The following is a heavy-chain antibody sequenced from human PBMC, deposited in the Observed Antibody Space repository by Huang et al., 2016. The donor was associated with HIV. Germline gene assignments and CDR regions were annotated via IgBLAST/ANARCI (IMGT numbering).Heavy chain of an antibody. D-gene: IGHD3-22*01. CDR3: ATVDYYDTSGPQRGYFDN. CDR2: IIHTRGTA. Sequence: QVQLVQSGAEVKKPGSSVKVSGKASGGPFRNFAIGWVRQAPGQGIEWIGGIIHTRGTANSAQKFQGRVTIIADESTSTAYMELSSLRSEDTAVYYCATVDYYDTSGPQRGYFDNWGQGTLVTVSS. V-gene: IGHV1-69*01. J-gene: IGHJ4*02. CDR1: GGPFRNFA.